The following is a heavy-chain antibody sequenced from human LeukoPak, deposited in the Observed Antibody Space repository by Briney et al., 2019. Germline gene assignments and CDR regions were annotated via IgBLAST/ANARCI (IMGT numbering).Heavy chain of an antibody. Sequence: ASVKVSCKASGYTFTSYYMHWVRQAPGQGLEWMGIINPSGGSTSCAQKFQGRVTMTRDTSTSTVYMELSSLRSEDTAVYYCARSLSDSSGYLYFQHWGQGTLVTVSS. D-gene: IGHD3-22*01. CDR1: GYTFTSYY. CDR3: ARSLSDSSGYLYFQH. CDR2: INPSGGST. J-gene: IGHJ1*01. V-gene: IGHV1-46*01.